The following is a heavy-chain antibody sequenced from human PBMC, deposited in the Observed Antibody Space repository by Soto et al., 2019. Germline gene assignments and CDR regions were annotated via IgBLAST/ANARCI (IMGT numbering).Heavy chain of an antibody. CDR3: AKELSPRFPRALDV. CDR1: GFTFSSYG. V-gene: IGHV3-30*18. Sequence: GGSLRLSCAASGFTFSSYGMHWVRQAPGKGLEWVAVISYDGSNKYYADSVKGRFTISRDNSKNTLYLQMNSLRAEDTAVYYCAKELSPRFPRALDVWGQGTTVTVSS. J-gene: IGHJ6*02. CDR2: ISYDGSNK. D-gene: IGHD2-15*01.